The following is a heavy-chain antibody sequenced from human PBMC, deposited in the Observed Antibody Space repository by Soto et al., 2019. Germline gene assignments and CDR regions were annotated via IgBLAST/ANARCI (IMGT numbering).Heavy chain of an antibody. J-gene: IGHJ4*02. CDR2: ISYDGSNK. Sequence: GGSLRLSCAASGFTFSSYTMHWVRQAPGKGLEWMAVISYDGSNKYYVDFVKGRFTISRDNSKNTLFLQMDSLRAEDTAVYYCAIIPLSGGFYIYFDSWGKGPLVT. V-gene: IGHV3-30-3*01. D-gene: IGHD3-10*01. CDR3: AIIPLSGGFYIYFDS. CDR1: GFTFSSYT.